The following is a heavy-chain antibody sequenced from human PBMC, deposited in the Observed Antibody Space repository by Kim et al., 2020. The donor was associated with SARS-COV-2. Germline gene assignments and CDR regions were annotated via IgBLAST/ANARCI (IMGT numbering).Heavy chain of an antibody. CDR2: VYHSGST. CDR1: GAYITNHY. Sequence: SETLSLTCTVSGAYITNHYWSWIRQPPGKGLEWIGNVYHSGSTSYNPSPKSRVTMSVETSKRQFSLQVTSVTAADTAIYYCVREGYFDGGSFFFNSWG. D-gene: IGHD2-15*01. CDR3: VREGYFDGGSFFFNS. V-gene: IGHV4-59*11. J-gene: IGHJ5*01.